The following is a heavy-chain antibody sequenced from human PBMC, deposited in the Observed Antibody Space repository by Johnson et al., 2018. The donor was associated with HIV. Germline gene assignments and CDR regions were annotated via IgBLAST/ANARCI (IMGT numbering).Heavy chain of an antibody. Sequence: VQLVESGGGVVRPGGSLRLSCAASGFTVSSNYMSWVRQAPGKGLEWVSVIYSGGSTYYADSVKGRFTISRDNSKNTLYLQMNSLRAEDTAVYYCASITMIVVSNLGAFDIWGQGTMVTVSS. V-gene: IGHV3-66*01. CDR2: IYSGGST. CDR1: GFTVSSNY. CDR3: ASITMIVVSNLGAFDI. J-gene: IGHJ3*02. D-gene: IGHD3-22*01.